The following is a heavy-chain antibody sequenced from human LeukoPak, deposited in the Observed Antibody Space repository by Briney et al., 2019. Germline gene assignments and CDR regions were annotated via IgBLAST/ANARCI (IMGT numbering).Heavy chain of an antibody. CDR1: GYTFTSYG. CDR3: ARGLENDFWSGYYTYYFDY. Sequence: GASVKVSCKASGYTFTSYGISWVRQAPGQGLEWMGWISAYNGNTNYAQKLQGRVTMTTDTSTSTAYMELRSLRSDDTAVYYCARGLENDFWSGYYTYYFDYWGQGTLVTVSS. V-gene: IGHV1-18*01. D-gene: IGHD3-3*01. CDR2: ISAYNGNT. J-gene: IGHJ4*02.